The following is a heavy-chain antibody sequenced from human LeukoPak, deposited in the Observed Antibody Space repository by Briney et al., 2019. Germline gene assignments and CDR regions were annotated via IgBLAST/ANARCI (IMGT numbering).Heavy chain of an antibody. CDR1: GGPMNSYY. D-gene: IGHD3-9*01. V-gene: IGHV4-59*08. Sequence: PSETLSLTCSVSGGPMNSYYWSWLRQSPGKGLEWIGYIYYSGSTNYNPSLKSRVTISVDTSKNQFSLKLSSVTAADTAVYYCARHFWLQPFDYWGQGTLVTVSS. CDR2: IYYSGST. CDR3: ARHFWLQPFDY. J-gene: IGHJ4*02.